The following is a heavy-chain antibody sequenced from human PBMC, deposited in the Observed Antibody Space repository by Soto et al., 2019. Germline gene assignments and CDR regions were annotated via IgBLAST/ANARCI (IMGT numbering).Heavy chain of an antibody. CDR1: GGPFSSHT. CDR2: IIPALGTT. Sequence: QDQLVQSGAEVKKPGSSVKVSCKAFGGPFSSHTFSWVRQAPGQGLEWMGRIIPALGTTTYAQKFQDRVTITADEAVTTFYMELNRLRTEDPAVYYCARPDFGDYWYFDLWGRGTLVTVSS. J-gene: IGHJ2*01. V-gene: IGHV1-69*08. CDR3: ARPDFGDYWYFDL. D-gene: IGHD4-17*01.